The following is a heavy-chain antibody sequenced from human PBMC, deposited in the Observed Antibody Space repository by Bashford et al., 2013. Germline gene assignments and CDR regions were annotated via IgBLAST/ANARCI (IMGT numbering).Heavy chain of an antibody. V-gene: IGHV4-30-2*01. Sequence: SETLSLTCAVSGGSLSSGTYSCSWIRQPPGKGLEWIGNIYHNGYTYYNPSLRSRVTISLDRSKNQFSLKLNSVTAADTAVYYCARAPRPTSLYFEHWGQGALVTVSS. CDR2: IYHNGYT. CDR1: GGSLSSGTYS. J-gene: IGHJ4*02. CDR3: ARAPRPTSLYFEH.